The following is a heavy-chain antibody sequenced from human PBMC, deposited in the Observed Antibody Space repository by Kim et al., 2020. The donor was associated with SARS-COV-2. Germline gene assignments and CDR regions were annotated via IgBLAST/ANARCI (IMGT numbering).Heavy chain of an antibody. J-gene: IGHJ6*02. V-gene: IGHV1-69*13. CDR2: IIPIFGTA. Sequence: SVKVSCKASGGTFSSYAISWVRQAPGQGLEWMGGIIPIFGTANYAQKFQGRVTITADESTSTAYMELSSLRSEDTAVYYCAREGGDYNSNYYGMDVWGQGTTVTVSS. CDR1: GGTFSSYA. D-gene: IGHD4-17*01. CDR3: AREGGDYNSNYYGMDV.